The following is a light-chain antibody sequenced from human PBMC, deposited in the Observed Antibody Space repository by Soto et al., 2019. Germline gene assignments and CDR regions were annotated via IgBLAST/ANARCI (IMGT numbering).Light chain of an antibody. CDR3: QQYDNLPLT. Sequence: DIQMTQSPSSLSASVGDRVTITCQASQDISNYLNWYQQKPGKAPKLLMYDASNLETGVPSRFSGSGSGTDFTFNISSRQPEDIATYYCQQYDNLPLTFGPGTNVDIK. CDR2: DAS. CDR1: QDISNY. V-gene: IGKV1-33*01. J-gene: IGKJ3*01.